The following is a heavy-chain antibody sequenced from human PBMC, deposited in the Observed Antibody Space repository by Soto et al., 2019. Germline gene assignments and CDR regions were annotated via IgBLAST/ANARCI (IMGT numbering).Heavy chain of an antibody. CDR2: IYHSGST. V-gene: IGHV4-38-2*02. D-gene: IGHD6-13*01. CDR1: GYSISSGYY. CDR3: ARDSPGAAAGRPRPYYYYGMDV. J-gene: IGHJ6*02. Sequence: PSETLSLTCAVSGYSISSGYYWGWIRQPPGKGLEWIGSIYHSGSTYYNPSLKSRVTISVDTSKNQFSLKLSSVTAADTAVYYCARDSPGAAAGRPRPYYYYGMDVWGQGTTVTV.